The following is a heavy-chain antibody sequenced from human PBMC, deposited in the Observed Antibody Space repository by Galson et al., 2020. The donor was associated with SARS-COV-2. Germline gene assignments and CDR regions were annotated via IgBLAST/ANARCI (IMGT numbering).Heavy chain of an antibody. CDR2: IFSDGSDK. Sequence: GEFLKISCAASGFIFRSHAMHWVRQAPGKGLEWVAQIFSDGSDKYYGDSVKGRFTISRDSSKNTVYLQMSNLRADDTAVYYCARDGQTSSGWAFDYWGQGTLVTVSS. D-gene: IGHD6-19*01. V-gene: IGHV3-33*01. J-gene: IGHJ4*02. CDR3: ARDGQTSSGWAFDY. CDR1: GFIFRSHA.